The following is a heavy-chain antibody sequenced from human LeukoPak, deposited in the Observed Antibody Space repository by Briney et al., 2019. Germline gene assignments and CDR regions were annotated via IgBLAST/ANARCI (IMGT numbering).Heavy chain of an antibody. J-gene: IGHJ6*03. D-gene: IGHD3-10*01. CDR2: INHSGST. V-gene: IGHV4-34*01. CDR3: ARRRYYGSGSYAFGYYYYVDV. CDR1: GGSFSGYY. Sequence: SETQSLTCAVYGGSFSGYYWSWIRQPPGKGLEWIGEINHSGSTNYNPSLKSRVTISVDTSKNQFSLKLSSVTAADTAVYYCARRRYYGSGSYAFGYYYYVDVWGKGTTVTISS.